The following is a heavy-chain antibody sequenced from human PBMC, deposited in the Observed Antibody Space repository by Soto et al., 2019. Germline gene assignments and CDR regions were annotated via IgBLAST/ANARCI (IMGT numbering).Heavy chain of an antibody. CDR2: INAGNGNT. D-gene: IGHD3-22*01. Sequence: ASVKVSCKASGYTFTSYAMHWVRQAPGQRLEWMGWINAGNGNTKYSQKFQGRVTITRDTSASTVYMELSSLRSEDTAVYYCARDLNYYYSSGYPSDAFDIWGQGTMVTVSS. CDR1: GYTFTSYA. CDR3: ARDLNYYYSSGYPSDAFDI. V-gene: IGHV1-3*01. J-gene: IGHJ3*02.